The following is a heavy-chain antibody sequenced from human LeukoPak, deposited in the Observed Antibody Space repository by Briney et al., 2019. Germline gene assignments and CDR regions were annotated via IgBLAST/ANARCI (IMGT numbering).Heavy chain of an antibody. D-gene: IGHD3-22*01. CDR2: INPNSGGT. CDR3: ATQSVRVVSGPFDY. Sequence: ASVKVSCKASGYTFTGYYMHWVRQAPGQGLEWMGWINPNSGGTNYAQRFQGRVTMTRDTSTSTVYMELSSLRSEDTAVYYCATQSVRVVSGPFDYWGQGTLVTVSS. CDR1: GYTFTGYY. V-gene: IGHV1-2*02. J-gene: IGHJ4*02.